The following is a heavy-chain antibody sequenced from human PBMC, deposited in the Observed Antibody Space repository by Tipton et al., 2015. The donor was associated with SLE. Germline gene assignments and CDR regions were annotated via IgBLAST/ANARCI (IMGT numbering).Heavy chain of an antibody. CDR2: VHLSGST. CDR3: ATSGYDFLSWFDP. Sequence: TLSLTCTVSGGSISSHYWSWIRQPPGKRLEWIGHVHLSGSTFYNPSLKSRVSISMDTSKNQVSLRMTSVTAADTAVYYCATSGYDFLSWFDPWGQGTPVTVSS. D-gene: IGHD5-12*01. J-gene: IGHJ5*02. V-gene: IGHV4-59*11. CDR1: GGSISSHY.